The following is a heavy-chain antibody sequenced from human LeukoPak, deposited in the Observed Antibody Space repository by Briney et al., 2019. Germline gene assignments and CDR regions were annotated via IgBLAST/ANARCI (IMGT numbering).Heavy chain of an antibody. CDR2: IYYSGST. J-gene: IGHJ4*02. D-gene: IGHD6-19*01. V-gene: IGHV4-39*01. Sequence: SETLSLTCTVSGGSISSSSYYWGWIRQPPGKGLEWIGSIYYSGSTYYNPSLKSRVTISVDTSKNQFSLKLSSVTAADTAVYYCARGSSPVPSYFDYWGQGTPVTVSS. CDR3: ARGSSPVPSYFDY. CDR1: GGSISSSSYY.